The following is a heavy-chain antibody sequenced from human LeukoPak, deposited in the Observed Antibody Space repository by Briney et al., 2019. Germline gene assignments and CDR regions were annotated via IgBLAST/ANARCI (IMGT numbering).Heavy chain of an antibody. J-gene: IGHJ4*02. D-gene: IGHD6-6*01. CDR3: ARYEQLVPVVLFDY. CDR2: IKQDGSEK. Sequence: PGGSLRLSCAASGFTFSSYWMSWVRQAPGKGLEWVANIKQDGSEKYYVDSVKGRFTISRDNAKNSLYLQMNSLRAEDTAEYYCARYEQLVPVVLFDYWGQGTLVTVSS. CDR1: GFTFSSYW. V-gene: IGHV3-7*01.